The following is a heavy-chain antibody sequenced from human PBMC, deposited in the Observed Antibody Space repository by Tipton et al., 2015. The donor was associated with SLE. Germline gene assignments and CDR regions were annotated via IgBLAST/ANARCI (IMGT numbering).Heavy chain of an antibody. V-gene: IGHV3-9*01. CDR1: GFTFDDYT. D-gene: IGHD1-26*01. CDR3: ARARGVLGGSGWYFEL. CDR2: ISWNSGNR. Sequence: SLRLSCAASGFTFDDYTMHWVRQAPGKGLEWVSGISWNSGNRDYADSVKGRFTISRDNTKSSLYLQMNTLRAEDTAVYYCARARGVLGGSGWYFELWGRGTLVTVSS. J-gene: IGHJ2*01.